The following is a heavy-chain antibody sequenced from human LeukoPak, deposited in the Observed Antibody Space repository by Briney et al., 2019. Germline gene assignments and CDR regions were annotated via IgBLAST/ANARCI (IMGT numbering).Heavy chain of an antibody. CDR2: ISDSGGST. V-gene: IGHV3-23*01. CDR3: ARHDSFIPY. Sequence: GGSLRLSCVAPGFTFSDYAMSWVRQAPGKGLEWVSGISDSGGSTYYADSVKGRCTISRDNSKNTVSLQMNNLRAEDTAVYFCARHDSFIPYWGQGTLVTVTS. D-gene: IGHD3-16*02. J-gene: IGHJ4*02. CDR1: GFTFSDYA.